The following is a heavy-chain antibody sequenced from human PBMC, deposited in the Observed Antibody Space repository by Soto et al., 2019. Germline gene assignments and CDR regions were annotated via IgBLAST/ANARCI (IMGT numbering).Heavy chain of an antibody. CDR2: IYYSGST. J-gene: IGHJ4*02. Sequence: PSETLSLTCTVSGGSIRSSSCYWGWIRQPPGKGLEWIGSIYYSGSTYYNPSLKSRVTISVDTSKNQFSLKLSSVTAADTAVYYCARHRYYDILTGYYMIDYWGQGTLVTVSS. D-gene: IGHD3-9*01. CDR3: ARHRYYDILTGYYMIDY. CDR1: GGSIRSSSCY. V-gene: IGHV4-39*01.